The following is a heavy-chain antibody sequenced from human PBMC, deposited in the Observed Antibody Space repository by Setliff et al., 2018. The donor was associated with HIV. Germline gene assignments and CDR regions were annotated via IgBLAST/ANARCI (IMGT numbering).Heavy chain of an antibody. Sequence: GGSLRLSCAASGFTFSTYSMNWVRQAPGKGLEWISYISTSTRTIYYADSVKGRFTISRDNAKNSLYLQMNSLRAEDTAVYYCAREVVGATERYYFDYWGQGTLVTVSS. D-gene: IGHD1-26*01. CDR1: GFTFSTYS. CDR2: ISTSTRTI. CDR3: AREVVGATERYYFDY. J-gene: IGHJ4*02. V-gene: IGHV3-48*04.